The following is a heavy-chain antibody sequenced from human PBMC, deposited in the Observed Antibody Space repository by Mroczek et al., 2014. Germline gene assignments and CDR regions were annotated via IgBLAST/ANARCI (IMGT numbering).Heavy chain of an antibody. CDR2: ISYDGINK. Sequence: ESGGGVVQPGRSLRLSCVASGFSFSNFGMHWVRQVTGKGLEWVAFISYDGINKYYGDFVRGRFTISRDNSKNTVYLQMNGLRSEDTAIYYCAKNLLDLSTVTTSGSWGQGTLVAVSS. CDR3: AKNLLDLSTVTTSGS. J-gene: IGHJ5*02. D-gene: IGHD4-17*01. CDR1: GFSFSNFG. V-gene: IGHV3-30*18.